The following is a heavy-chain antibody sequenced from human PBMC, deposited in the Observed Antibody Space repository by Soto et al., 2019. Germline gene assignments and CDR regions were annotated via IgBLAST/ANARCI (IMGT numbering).Heavy chain of an antibody. D-gene: IGHD5-12*01. CDR3: ASTRRDGYNDSYYYYGMAV. V-gene: IGHV3-21*01. CDR1: GFTFSSYN. J-gene: IGHJ6*02. Sequence: EVQLVESGGGLVKPGGSLRLSCAASGFTFSSYNMNWVRQAPGKGLEWVSSISSSSSYIYYADSVKGRFTISRDNAKXXLXXKMNSRRAEDTAVYYGASTRRDGYNDSYYYYGMAVWGQGTTVTVSS. CDR2: ISSSSSYI.